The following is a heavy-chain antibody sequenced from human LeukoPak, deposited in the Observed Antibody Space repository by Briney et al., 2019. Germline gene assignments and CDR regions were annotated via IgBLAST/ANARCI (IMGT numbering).Heavy chain of an antibody. CDR3: ARIAQYGSGSYYNPFDY. V-gene: IGHV3-21*01. D-gene: IGHD3-10*01. J-gene: IGHJ4*02. CDR1: GFTFSSYS. Sequence: GRSLRLSCAASGFTFSSYSMNWVRQAPGKGLEWVSSISSSSSYIYYADSVKGRFTISRDNAKNSLYLQMNSLRAEDTAVYYCARIAQYGSGSYYNPFDYWGQGTLVTVSS. CDR2: ISSSSSYI.